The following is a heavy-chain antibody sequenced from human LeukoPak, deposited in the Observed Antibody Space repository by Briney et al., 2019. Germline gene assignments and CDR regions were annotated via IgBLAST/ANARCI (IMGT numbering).Heavy chain of an antibody. Sequence: ASVTVSCTVSGYTLTELSMHWVRQAPGKGLEWMGGFDPEDGETIYAQKFQGRVTMTEDTSTDTAYMELSSLRSEDTAVYYCATVPGYCSGGSCYSHRFDYWGQGTLVTVSS. CDR1: GYTLTELS. V-gene: IGHV1-24*01. CDR3: ATVPGYCSGGSCYSHRFDY. J-gene: IGHJ4*02. D-gene: IGHD2-15*01. CDR2: FDPEDGET.